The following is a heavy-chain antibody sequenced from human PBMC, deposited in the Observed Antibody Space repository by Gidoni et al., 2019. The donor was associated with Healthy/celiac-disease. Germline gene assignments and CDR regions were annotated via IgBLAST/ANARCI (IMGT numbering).Heavy chain of an antibody. Sequence: QVTLRESGPALVKPTQTLTLTCTFSGFSLSTSGMCVSWIRQPPGKALVWLARIDWDDEKYYSTSLKTRLTISKDTSKNQVVLTMTNMDPVDTATYYCARIRGIARDYYYYYMDVWGKGTTVTVSS. CDR2: IDWDDEK. CDR1: GFSLSTSGMC. V-gene: IGHV2-70*15. D-gene: IGHD6-13*01. CDR3: ARIRGIARDYYYYYMDV. J-gene: IGHJ6*03.